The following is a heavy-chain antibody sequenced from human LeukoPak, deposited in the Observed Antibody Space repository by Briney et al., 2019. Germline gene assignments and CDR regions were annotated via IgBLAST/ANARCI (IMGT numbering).Heavy chain of an antibody. V-gene: IGHV3-74*01. Sequence: PGESLRLSCVDSEFTFSRYWMHWVRHAPGEGLVWVSRINIDGSTTNYADSVKGRFTISRDNAKNTLYLQMNSLRVEDTAVYYCARDLAGSRDKWGQGTLVTVSS. J-gene: IGHJ4*02. CDR2: INIDGSTT. CDR1: EFTFSRYW. D-gene: IGHD2-15*01. CDR3: ARDLAGSRDK.